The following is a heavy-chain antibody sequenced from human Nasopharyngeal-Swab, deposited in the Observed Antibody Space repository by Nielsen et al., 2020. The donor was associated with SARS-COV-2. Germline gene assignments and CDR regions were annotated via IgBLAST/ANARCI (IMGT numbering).Heavy chain of an antibody. Sequence: GESLKISCAASEFTMSRNGMHWVRQVPGKGLEWVAYISSSSSTSYYADSVKGRFTISRDNPKNSLYLQMNSLRDEDTALYYCARDVAIVGATLENWGQGTLVTVSS. V-gene: IGHV3-48*02. D-gene: IGHD1-26*01. J-gene: IGHJ4*02. CDR2: ISSSSSTS. CDR1: EFTMSRNG. CDR3: ARDVAIVGATLEN.